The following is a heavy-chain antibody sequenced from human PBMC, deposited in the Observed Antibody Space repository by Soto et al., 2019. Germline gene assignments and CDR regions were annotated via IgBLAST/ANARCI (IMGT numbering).Heavy chain of an antibody. V-gene: IGHV4-30-2*06. CDR3: ARGSIVAATRLWFDP. Sequence: PSETLSLTCAVSGGSISSGGYSWSWIRQSPGKGLEWIGYIYHSGSTYYNPSLKSRVTISVDRSKNQFSMKLSSVTAADTAVYYCARGSIVAATRLWFDPWGQGTLVTVSS. CDR2: IYHSGST. D-gene: IGHD1-26*01. J-gene: IGHJ5*02. CDR1: GGSISSGGYS.